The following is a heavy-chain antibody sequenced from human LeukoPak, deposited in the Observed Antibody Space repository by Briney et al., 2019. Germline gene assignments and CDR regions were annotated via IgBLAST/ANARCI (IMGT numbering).Heavy chain of an antibody. V-gene: IGHV3-11*06. D-gene: IGHD6-19*01. CDR3: ARDRGRYTSGWYFDD. CDR2: ISSSSSYT. CDR1: GFTFSDYY. J-gene: IGHJ4*02. Sequence: GGSLRLSCAASGFTFSDYYMSWIRQAPGKGLEWVSYISSSSSYTNYADSVKGRFTISRDNAKNSLYLQVNSLRAEDTAVYYWARDRGRYTSGWYFDDWGEGSLVT.